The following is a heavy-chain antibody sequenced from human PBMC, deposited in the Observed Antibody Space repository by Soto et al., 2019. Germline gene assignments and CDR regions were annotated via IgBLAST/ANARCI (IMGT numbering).Heavy chain of an antibody. J-gene: IGHJ4*02. Sequence: QITLKESGPTLVKPTQTLTLTCTFSGFSRSSSGVGVGWIRQPPEKALEWLALIYWDDDKRYSPSLKSRLTITTDTSNHHVVLTITNMDPVDTGTYYCSHYDSETYYFYHCGQGTLVTVSS. V-gene: IGHV2-5*02. CDR3: SHYDSETYYFYH. CDR1: GFSRSSSGVG. D-gene: IGHD3-16*01. CDR2: IYWDDDK.